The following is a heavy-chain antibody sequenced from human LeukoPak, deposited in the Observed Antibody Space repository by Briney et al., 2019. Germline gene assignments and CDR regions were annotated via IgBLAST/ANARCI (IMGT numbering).Heavy chain of an antibody. J-gene: IGHJ4*02. CDR2: IKSDGSSK. V-gene: IGHV3-74*01. Sequence: PGGSLRLSCAASGFTFSSYWMHWVRQVPGKGLVWVSRIKSDGSSKSYADSVKGRFTISRDNAKNTLYLQMNSLRAEDTAVYYCVRGLSGIATLPGVWGQGTLVTVSS. CDR1: GFTFSSYW. D-gene: IGHD2-21*01. CDR3: VRGLSGIATLPGV.